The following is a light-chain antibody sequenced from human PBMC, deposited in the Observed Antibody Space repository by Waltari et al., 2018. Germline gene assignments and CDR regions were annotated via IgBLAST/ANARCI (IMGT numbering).Light chain of an antibody. CDR1: SSNIGSNY. J-gene: IGLJ1*01. Sequence: QSVLTQPPSASGTPGQRVTISCSGSSSNIGSNYVYWYQQLPGTPPKHLIYRKNQRPSGVPDRFSGSKSGTSASLAISGLRSEDEADYYCAAWDDSLRGGVFGTGTRVTVL. CDR3: AAWDDSLRGGV. CDR2: RKN. V-gene: IGLV1-47*01.